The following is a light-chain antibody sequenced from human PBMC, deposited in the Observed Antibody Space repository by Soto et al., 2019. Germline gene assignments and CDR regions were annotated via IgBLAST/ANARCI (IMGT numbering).Light chain of an antibody. J-gene: IGKJ2*01. CDR2: DAF. Sequence: EIVLTQSPGTLSLSPGERATLSCRARQSVRHFAWYQQKPGQAARVLMSDAFTRASGTPARFSGSGSGPDFLLTSSSLEPEDFAVYYCQQSGDRPMYTFGQGTILEI. V-gene: IGKV3-11*01. CDR3: QQSGDRPMYT. CDR1: QSVRH.